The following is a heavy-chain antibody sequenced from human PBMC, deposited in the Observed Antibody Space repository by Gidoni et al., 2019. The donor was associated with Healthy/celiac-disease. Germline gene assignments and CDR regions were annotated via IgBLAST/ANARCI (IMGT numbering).Heavy chain of an antibody. CDR3: ARSGYDPFYYYYYMDV. CDR2: ISSSSSTI. J-gene: IGHJ6*03. V-gene: IGHV3-48*01. Sequence: EVQLVESGGGLVQPGGSLRLSCAASGFTFSSYSMHWVRQAPGKGLEWVSYISSSSSTIYYADSVKGRFTTSRDNAKNSLYLQMNSLRAEDTAVYYCARSGYDPFYYYYYMDVWGKGTTVTVSS. D-gene: IGHD5-12*01. CDR1: GFTFSSYS.